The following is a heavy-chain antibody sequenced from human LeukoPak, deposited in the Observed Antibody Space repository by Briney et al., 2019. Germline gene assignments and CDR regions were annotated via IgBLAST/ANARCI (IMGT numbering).Heavy chain of an antibody. CDR2: ISSNGGST. CDR1: GFTFSRYA. D-gene: IGHD1-20*01. CDR3: ARDFGLTGKVDY. V-gene: IGHV3-64*01. Sequence: SGGSLRLSWAASGFTFSRYAMHWVRQAPGKGLESVSAISSNGGSTYYANSVKGRFTISRDNSKNTLYLQMGSLRAGDLAVYYCARDFGLTGKVDYWGQGTLVTVSS. J-gene: IGHJ4*02.